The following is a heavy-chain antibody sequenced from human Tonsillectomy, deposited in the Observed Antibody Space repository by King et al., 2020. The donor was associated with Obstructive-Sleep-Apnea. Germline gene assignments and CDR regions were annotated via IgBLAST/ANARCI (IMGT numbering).Heavy chain of an antibody. CDR3: ARESTGSYYLDY. D-gene: IGHD5/OR15-5a*01. CDR2: IDGDGSTA. J-gene: IGHJ4*02. Sequence: VQLVESGGDLVKPGGSLRLSCAASGFTFSSYWMHWVRQAPGKGLVWVARIDGDGSTASYADAVEGRFTISRDNAKNTLYVQMNGLGAEDTAVYYCARESTGSYYLDYWGQGTLVTVSS. CDR1: GFTFSSYW. V-gene: IGHV3-74*01.